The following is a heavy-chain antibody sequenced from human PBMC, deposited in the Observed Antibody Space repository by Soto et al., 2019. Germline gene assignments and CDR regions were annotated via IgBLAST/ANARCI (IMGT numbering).Heavy chain of an antibody. D-gene: IGHD2-15*01. Sequence: RGSLRLSCAASGFTFSTYGMSWVRQAPGKGLEWVSSISDSGDNTYHADSVKGRFTISRDNSKNTVYLQMNSLRVEETAVYYCEKIKDLAGIDYCGQQNLVTVSA. CDR3: EKIKDLAGIDY. J-gene: IGHJ4*02. CDR1: GFTFSTYG. V-gene: IGHV3-23*01. CDR2: ISDSGDNT.